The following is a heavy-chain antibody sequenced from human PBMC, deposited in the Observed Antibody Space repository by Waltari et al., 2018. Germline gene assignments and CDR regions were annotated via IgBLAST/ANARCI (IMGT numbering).Heavy chain of an antibody. D-gene: IGHD3-9*01. CDR2: AKDRRPT. CDR3: ATQSVLTSFGSAHPTWFDS. V-gene: IGHV4-39*01. Sequence: HLQLQESGPGLVKPSGTLSLTCSVSGVSITRTAFYWGWIRQPPGKGLEWIRTAKDRRPTYFNPSRRGRVTISVDTSKRQFSRKLTAGTAADTAVYYCATQSVLTSFGSAHPTWFDSWGQGTPVTVSS. CDR1: GVSITRTAFY. J-gene: IGHJ5*01.